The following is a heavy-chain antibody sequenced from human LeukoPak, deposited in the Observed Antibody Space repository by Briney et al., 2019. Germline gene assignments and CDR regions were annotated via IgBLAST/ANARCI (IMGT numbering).Heavy chain of an antibody. J-gene: IGHJ4*02. D-gene: IGHD6-19*01. CDR1: GLTFSSYA. Sequence: GGSLSLSCAASGLTFSSYAMRWVRQAPGKGLECVPTISGSGSGGSTYYADSVKGRFTIARDNSKDTLYLQMNSLRAEDTAVYYCTKLLAVTNSYYFNYWGQGTLVTVSS. CDR3: TKLLAVTNSYYFNY. V-gene: IGHV3-23*01. CDR2: ISGSGSGGST.